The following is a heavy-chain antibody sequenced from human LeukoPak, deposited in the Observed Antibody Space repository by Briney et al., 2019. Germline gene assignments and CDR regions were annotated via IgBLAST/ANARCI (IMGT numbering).Heavy chain of an antibody. CDR3: ARGVRRGPQYYFDY. V-gene: IGHV3-7*01. D-gene: IGHD4-11*01. J-gene: IGHJ4*02. CDR2: IKQDGSEK. Sequence: PGGSLRLSCAASGFTFSSYWMSWVRQAPGKGLEWVANIKQDGSEKYYVDSVKGRFTISRDKAKNSLYLQMNSLRAEDTAVYYCARGVRRGPQYYFDYWGQGTLVTVSS. CDR1: GFTFSSYW.